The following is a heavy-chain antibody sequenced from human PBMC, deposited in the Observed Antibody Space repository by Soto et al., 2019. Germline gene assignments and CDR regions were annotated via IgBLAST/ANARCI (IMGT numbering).Heavy chain of an antibody. CDR2: IWYDGSNK. D-gene: IGHD1-26*01. CDR3: ARDGGCRDCYIVGCNWLER. CDR1: GFTFSSYG. J-gene: IGHJ5*02. Sequence: QVQLVESGGGVVQPGRSLRLSCEASGFTFSSYGMHWVRQAPGKGLEWVAVIWYDGSNKYYADSVKGRFTISRDNSKNSLYLQMNSPRAEDTGVYYCARDGGCRDCYIVGCNWLERWGQGTLVNVSS. V-gene: IGHV3-33*01.